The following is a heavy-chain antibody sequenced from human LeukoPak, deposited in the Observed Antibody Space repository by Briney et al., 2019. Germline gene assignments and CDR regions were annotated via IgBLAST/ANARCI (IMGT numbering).Heavy chain of an antibody. CDR1: GFTFSVAA. J-gene: IGHJ3*01. CDR2: IGASGEST. Sequence: GGSLKLSCAASGFTFSVAAMTWVRQAPGKGLEWVSLIGASGESTYYADSVKGRFTISRDNSKNTLSLQMNSLRVEDTAMYFCAKDIQLSTWGLGTMVTVSS. V-gene: IGHV3-23*01. D-gene: IGHD5-24*01. CDR3: AKDIQLST.